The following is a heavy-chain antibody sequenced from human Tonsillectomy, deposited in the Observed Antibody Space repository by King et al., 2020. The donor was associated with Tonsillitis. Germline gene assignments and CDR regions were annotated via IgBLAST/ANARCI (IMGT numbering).Heavy chain of an antibody. Sequence: VQLVESGGGLVQPGGSLRLSCAASALTFSTYWMSWIRQAPGKGLEWVANIKHDGSDTTYVDSVKGRFTVSRDNAKNSLYLEMNRLRAEDTALYYCARNPAWGALDSWGQGALFTVSS. J-gene: IGHJ4*02. CDR2: IKHDGSDT. D-gene: IGHD7-27*01. CDR3: ARNPAWGALDS. V-gene: IGHV3-7*01. CDR1: ALTFSTYW.